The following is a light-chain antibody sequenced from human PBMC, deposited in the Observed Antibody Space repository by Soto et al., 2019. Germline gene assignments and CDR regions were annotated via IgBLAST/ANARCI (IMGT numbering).Light chain of an antibody. J-gene: IGKJ1*01. CDR3: QQYHNLWA. CDR2: RAS. CDR1: QNIYSN. V-gene: IGKV3-15*01. Sequence: IPLTQSPATVSVSPGETVTLSCRASQNIYSNLGWYQQRPGQAPRLIIYRASTRATGIPARFSSSESGTEFTLTIDSLQSEDFAVYYCQQYHNLWAFRRGTKVDIK.